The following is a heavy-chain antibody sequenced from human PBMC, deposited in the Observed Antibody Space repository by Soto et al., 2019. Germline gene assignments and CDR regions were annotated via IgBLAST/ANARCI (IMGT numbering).Heavy chain of an antibody. J-gene: IGHJ4*02. V-gene: IGHV3-48*02. D-gene: IGHD3-3*01. CDR3: AGSIFGVVMYY. CDR1: GFTFSSYN. CDR2: ISSSSTTI. Sequence: GGSLRLSCAASGFTFSSYNMNWVRQAPGKGLEWVSYISSSSTTIYYADSVKGRFTISRDDAKHSVYLQMNSLTDEDTAVYYCAGSIFGVVMYYWGQGTLVTVSS.